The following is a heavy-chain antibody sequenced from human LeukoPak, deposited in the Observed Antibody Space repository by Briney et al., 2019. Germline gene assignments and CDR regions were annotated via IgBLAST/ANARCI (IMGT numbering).Heavy chain of an antibody. Sequence: ASVKVSCKATGGTFSSYAISWVRQAPGQGLEWMGWINPNSGDTKNSQNFQDRVTMTRDTSINTAYMELSSLRSDDTAVYYCVREGKYSSGWYEPLDSWGQGTLVTVSS. J-gene: IGHJ4*02. CDR2: INPNSGDT. V-gene: IGHV1-2*02. CDR1: GGTFSSYA. CDR3: VREGKYSSGWYEPLDS. D-gene: IGHD6-19*01.